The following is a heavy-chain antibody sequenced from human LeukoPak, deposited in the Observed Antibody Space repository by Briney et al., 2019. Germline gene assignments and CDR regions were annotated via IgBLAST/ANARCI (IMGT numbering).Heavy chain of an antibody. CDR2: ISGSGGST. CDR1: GFTFSSYA. D-gene: IGHD3-3*01. CDR3: ARGNFGVVRTYFDY. Sequence: PGGSLRLSCAASGFTFSSYAMSWVRQAPGKGLEWVSAISGSGGSTYYAGSVKGRFTISRDNSKNTLYLQMNSLRAEDTAVYYCARGNFGVVRTYFDYWGQGTLVTVSS. V-gene: IGHV3-23*01. J-gene: IGHJ4*02.